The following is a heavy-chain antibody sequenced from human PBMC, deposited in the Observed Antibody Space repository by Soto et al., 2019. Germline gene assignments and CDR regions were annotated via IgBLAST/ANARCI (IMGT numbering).Heavy chain of an antibody. V-gene: IGHV4-31*03. CDR1: GGSISSDGYY. Sequence: QVQLQESGPGLVKPSQTQSLTCTVSGGSISSDGYYWTWIRQHPGKGLEWIGYFYYTGTTDYNPSLKSRVTISVDTTKNQFSLKLTSMTAADTAVYYCATGGTWLPFDHWGQGTLVTVSS. CDR2: FYYTGTT. D-gene: IGHD6-13*01. J-gene: IGHJ4*02. CDR3: ATGGTWLPFDH.